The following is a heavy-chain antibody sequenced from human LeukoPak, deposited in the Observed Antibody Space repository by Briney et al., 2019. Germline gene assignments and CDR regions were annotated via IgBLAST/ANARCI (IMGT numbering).Heavy chain of an antibody. CDR3: AREWELLSYFDY. CDR1: GGSISSSSYY. CDR2: IYYSGST. Sequence: SETLSLTCTVSGGSISSSSYYWGWIRQPPGKGLEWIGYIYYSGSTNYNPSLKSRVTISVDTSKNQFSLKLSSVTAADTAVYYCAREWELLSYFDYWGQGTLVTVSS. D-gene: IGHD1-26*01. J-gene: IGHJ4*02. V-gene: IGHV4-61*01.